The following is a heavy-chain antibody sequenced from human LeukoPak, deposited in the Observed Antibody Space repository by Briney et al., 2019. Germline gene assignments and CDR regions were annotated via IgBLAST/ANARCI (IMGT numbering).Heavy chain of an antibody. Sequence: PGGSLRLSCAASGFTFSSYAMHWVRQAPGKGLEYVSAISSNGGSTYYANSVKGRFTISRDNSKNTRYLQMGSLRAEDMAVYYCARASGATVTTHYYYYYYMDVWGKGTTVTVSS. CDR1: GFTFSSYA. CDR2: ISSNGGST. D-gene: IGHD4-11*01. CDR3: ARASGATVTTHYYYYYYMDV. J-gene: IGHJ6*03. V-gene: IGHV3-64*01.